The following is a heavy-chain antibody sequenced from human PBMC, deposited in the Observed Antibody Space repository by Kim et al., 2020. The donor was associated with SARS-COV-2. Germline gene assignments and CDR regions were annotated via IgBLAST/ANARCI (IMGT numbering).Heavy chain of an antibody. D-gene: IGHD3-3*01. Sequence: ASVKVSCKASGYTFTSYAMNWVRQAPGQGLEWMGWINTNTGNPTYAQGFTGRFVFSLDTSVSTAYLQISSLKAEDTAVYYCARDLLSVTIFGVVIKWGRFDPWGQGTLVTVSS. CDR3: ARDLLSVTIFGVVIKWGRFDP. V-gene: IGHV7-4-1*02. CDR2: INTNTGNP. CDR1: GYTFTSYA. J-gene: IGHJ5*02.